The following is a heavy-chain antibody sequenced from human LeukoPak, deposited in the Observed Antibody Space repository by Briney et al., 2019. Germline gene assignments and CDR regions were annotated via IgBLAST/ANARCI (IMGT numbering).Heavy chain of an antibody. J-gene: IGHJ4*02. CDR2: IISIFGTA. CDR3: AREHGDYTDYFDY. Sequence: ASVKVSCKASGGTFSSYAISWVRQAPGQGLEWMGGIISIFGTANYAQKFQGRVTITADESTSTAYMELSSLRSEDTAVYYCAREHGDYTDYFDYWGQGTLVTVSS. D-gene: IGHD4-17*01. V-gene: IGHV1-69*13. CDR1: GGTFSSYA.